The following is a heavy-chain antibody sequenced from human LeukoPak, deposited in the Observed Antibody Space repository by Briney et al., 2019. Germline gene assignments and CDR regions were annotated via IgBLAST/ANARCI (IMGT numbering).Heavy chain of an antibody. D-gene: IGHD2-2*01. CDR2: ISTTSTYI. CDR3: ARAGTCSSTSCDGGIEY. CDR1: GFSFSSYN. V-gene: IGHV3-21*06. J-gene: IGHJ4*02. Sequence: TPGGSLRLSCAASGFSFSSYNMKWVRQAPGKGMEWVSFISTTSTYIYYADSVKGRFTVSRDNSKNLLYLQMHSLRVEDTAVYYCARAGTCSSTSCDGGIEYWGQGTLVTVSS.